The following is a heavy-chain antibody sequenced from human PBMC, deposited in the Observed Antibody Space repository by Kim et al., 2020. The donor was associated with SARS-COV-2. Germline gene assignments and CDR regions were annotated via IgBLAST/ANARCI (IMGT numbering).Heavy chain of an antibody. D-gene: IGHD6-19*01. V-gene: IGHV3-30-3*01. Sequence: GGSLRLSCAASGFTFRNYALHWVRQAPGKGPEGVSAISCDGNKKYSADSVSGLFTFSINNSRATLYLHITRLRIDDTGFYYAATDLAQWLSSRYFYGIDV. CDR3: ATDLAQWLSSRYFYGIDV. CDR1: GFTFRNYA. CDR2: ISCDGNKK. J-gene: IGHJ6*01.